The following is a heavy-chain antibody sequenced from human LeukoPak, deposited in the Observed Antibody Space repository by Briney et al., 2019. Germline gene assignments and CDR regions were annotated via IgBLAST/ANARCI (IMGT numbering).Heavy chain of an antibody. CDR1: GGSISSSSYY. V-gene: IGHV4-39*01. CDR3: ARQSTMIVVVTVFDY. Sequence: SQTLSLTCTVSGGSISSSSYYWGWIRQPPGKGLEWIGSIYYSGSTYYNPSLKSRVTISVDTSKNQFSLKLSSVTAADTAVYYCARQSTMIVVVTVFDYWGQGTLVTVSS. J-gene: IGHJ4*02. CDR2: IYYSGST. D-gene: IGHD3-22*01.